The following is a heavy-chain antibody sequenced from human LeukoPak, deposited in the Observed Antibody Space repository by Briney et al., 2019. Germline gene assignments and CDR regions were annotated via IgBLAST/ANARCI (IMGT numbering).Heavy chain of an antibody. D-gene: IGHD1-26*01. CDR2: IYYSGST. J-gene: IGHJ4*02. CDR3: ARDRGSQPFIDY. V-gene: IGHV4-39*07. CDR1: GGSISSSSYY. Sequence: SETLSLTCTVSGGSISSSSYYWGWIRQPPGKGLEWIGSIYYSGSTYYNPSLKSRVTISVDTSKNQFSLKLSSVTAADTAVYYCARDRGSQPFIDYWGQGTLVTVSS.